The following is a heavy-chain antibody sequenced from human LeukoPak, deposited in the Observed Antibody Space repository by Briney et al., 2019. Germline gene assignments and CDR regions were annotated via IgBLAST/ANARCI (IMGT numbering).Heavy chain of an antibody. CDR2: ISSNGGST. V-gene: IGHV3-64D*06. CDR3: VKGRSTSIAAAGTVRMDV. Sequence: GGSLRLSCSASGFTFSSYAMHWVRQAPGKGLEYVSAISSNGGSTYYADSVKGRFTISRDNSKNTLYLQMSSLRAKDTAVYYCVKGRSTSIAAAGTVRMDVWGQGTTVTVSS. J-gene: IGHJ6*02. CDR1: GFTFSSYA. D-gene: IGHD6-13*01.